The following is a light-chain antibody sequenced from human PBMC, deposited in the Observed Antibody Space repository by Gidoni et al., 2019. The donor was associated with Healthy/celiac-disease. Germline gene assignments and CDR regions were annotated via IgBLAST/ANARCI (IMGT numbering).Light chain of an antibody. CDR1: QSVSSY. J-gene: IGKJ4*01. V-gene: IGKV3-11*01. CDR3: QQRSNWT. Sequence: EIVLTQSPATLSLSPGERATLSCRASQSVSSYLAWYQQKPGQAPRLLIYDASNRATGIPARFSGSGSGTDFTLTISGLEPEDFALYYCQQRSNWTFGGGTKVEIK. CDR2: DAS.